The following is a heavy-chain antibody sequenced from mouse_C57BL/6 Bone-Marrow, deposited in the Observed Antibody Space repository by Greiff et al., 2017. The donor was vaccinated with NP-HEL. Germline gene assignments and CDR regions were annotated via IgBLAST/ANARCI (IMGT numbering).Heavy chain of an antibody. D-gene: IGHD1-3*01. V-gene: IGHV7-1*01. CDR2: SRNKANDYTT. CDR1: GFTFSDFY. Sequence: EVQLVESGGGLVQSGRSLRLSCATSGFTFSDFYMEWVRQAPGKGLEWIAASRNKANDYTTEYSASVKGRFIVSRDTSQSILYLQMNALRAEDTAIYYCARDLVGAMDYWGQGTSVTVSS. CDR3: ARDLVGAMDY. J-gene: IGHJ4*01.